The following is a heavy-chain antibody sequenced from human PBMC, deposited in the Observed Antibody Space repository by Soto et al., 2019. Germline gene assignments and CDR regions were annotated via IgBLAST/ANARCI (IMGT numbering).Heavy chain of an antibody. V-gene: IGHV5-10-1*01. Sequence: GDSLKISCKGSGYSFTSFWISWVRQMPGKGLEWMGRIDPSDSYTNYNPSFQGHVTFSVDKSISTAYLQWSSLNVSDTAMYYCARHRLPFDHWRQGNLVTVS. CDR3: ARHRLPFDH. CDR1: GYSFTSFW. CDR2: IDPSDSYT. J-gene: IGHJ5*02.